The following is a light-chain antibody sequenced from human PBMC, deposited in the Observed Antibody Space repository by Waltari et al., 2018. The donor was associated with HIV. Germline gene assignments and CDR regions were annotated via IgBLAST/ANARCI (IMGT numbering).Light chain of an antibody. V-gene: IGKV1-8*01. J-gene: IGKJ2*01. CDR3: QQTYTAPHT. Sequence: IRLTQSPSSLSASIGDKITLTCRASQDVRTYLAWYRQKPGSGPNLLIYGASSLQNGISSRFSGRGSGTVFSLTISDLQSDDFATYYCQQTYTAPHTFGQGTQM. CDR2: GAS. CDR1: QDVRTY.